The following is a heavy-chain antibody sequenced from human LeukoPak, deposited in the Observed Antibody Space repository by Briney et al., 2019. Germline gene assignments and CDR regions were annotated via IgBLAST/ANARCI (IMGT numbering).Heavy chain of an antibody. J-gene: IGHJ4*02. CDR3: ARGPPIDY. CDR2: ISYDGSNK. Sequence: GRSLRLSCAASGFTFSSYAMHWVRQAPGKGLEWVAVISYDGSNKYYADSVKGRLTISRDNSKNTLYLQMNSLRAEDTAVYYCARGPPIDYWGQGTLVTVSS. CDR1: GFTFSSYA. V-gene: IGHV3-30-3*01.